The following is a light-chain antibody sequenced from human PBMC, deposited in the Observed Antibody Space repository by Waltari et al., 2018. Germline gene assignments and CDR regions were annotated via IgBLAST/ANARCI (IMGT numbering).Light chain of an antibody. Sequence: DIVVTQSPLSLPVTPGEPASISCRSSQSLLDRNGYNLLDWYPQKPGQSPQLLIYFGSHRASGVPDRFSGSGSGRDFTLKISRVEAEDVGVYYCMQALQTPWTCGQGTKVEIK. V-gene: IGKV2-28*01. CDR1: QSLLDRNGYNL. CDR2: FGS. J-gene: IGKJ1*01. CDR3: MQALQTPWT.